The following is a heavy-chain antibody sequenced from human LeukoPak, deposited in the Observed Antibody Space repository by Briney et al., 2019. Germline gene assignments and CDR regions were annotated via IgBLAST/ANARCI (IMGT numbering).Heavy chain of an antibody. Sequence: ASVKVSCKASGYTFTSYCMSWVRQAPGQGLEWMGWISAYNGNTNYAQKLQGRVTMTADTSTSTAYMELRSLRSDDTAVYYCARGIAVARTWIRYYFDYWGQGTLVTVSS. CDR3: ARGIAVARTWIRYYFDY. J-gene: IGHJ4*02. V-gene: IGHV1-18*04. D-gene: IGHD6-19*01. CDR1: GYTFTSYC. CDR2: ISAYNGNT.